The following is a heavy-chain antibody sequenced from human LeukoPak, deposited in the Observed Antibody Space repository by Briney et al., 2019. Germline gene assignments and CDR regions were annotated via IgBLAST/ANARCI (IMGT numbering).Heavy chain of an antibody. V-gene: IGHV3-21*01. CDR1: GFTFSSYS. D-gene: IGHD4-17*01. J-gene: IGHJ3*02. Sequence: KPGGSLRLSCAASGFTFSSYSMNWVREAPGKGLEWVSSISSSSSYIYYADSVKGRFTISRDNAKNSLYLQMNSLRAEDTAVYYCAREVTTPSPGAFDIWGQGTMVTVSS. CDR3: AREVTTPSPGAFDI. CDR2: ISSSSSYI.